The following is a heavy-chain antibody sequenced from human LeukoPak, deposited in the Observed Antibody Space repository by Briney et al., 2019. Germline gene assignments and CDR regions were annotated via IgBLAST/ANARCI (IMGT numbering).Heavy chain of an antibody. Sequence: GTSLQVSCKASGGTFISDAISLVRQVPGHGLDSMGGIIPMSGTANYAQKFQGRVTITADKSTSTAYMDLSSLRSEDTAVYYCARHSSYGSGSYYDYWGQGTLVTVSS. D-gene: IGHD3-10*01. CDR3: ARHSSYGSGSYYDY. J-gene: IGHJ4*02. CDR2: IIPMSGTA. V-gene: IGHV1-69*06. CDR1: GGTFISDA.